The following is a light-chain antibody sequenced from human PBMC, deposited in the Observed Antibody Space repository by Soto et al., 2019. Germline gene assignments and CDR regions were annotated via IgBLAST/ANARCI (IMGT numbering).Light chain of an antibody. J-gene: IGKJ1*01. Sequence: ETVLTQSPATLSLSPGERATLSCRASPSISNSLAWYQQKAGQAPRLLIYDASSRATGIPARFSGSGSGTDFTLTITSLEPEDFAVYYCQQRSNWPWTFGQGTKVEIK. CDR2: DAS. CDR3: QQRSNWPWT. CDR1: PSISNS. V-gene: IGKV3-11*01.